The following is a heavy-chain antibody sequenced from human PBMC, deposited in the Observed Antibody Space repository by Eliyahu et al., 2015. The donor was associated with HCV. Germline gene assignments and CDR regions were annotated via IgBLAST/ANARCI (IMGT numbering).Heavy chain of an antibody. CDR3: ARQDYGGNFYYYYGMDV. CDR1: GGSISSSSYY. D-gene: IGHD4-23*01. CDR2: IYYSGST. Sequence: QLQLQESGPGLVKPSETLSLTCTVSGGSISSSSYYWGWXRQPPGKGLEWIGSIYYSGSTYYNPSLKSRVTISVDTSKNQFSLKLSSVTAADTAVYYCARQDYGGNFYYYYGMDVWGQGTTVTVSS. V-gene: IGHV4-39*01. J-gene: IGHJ6*02.